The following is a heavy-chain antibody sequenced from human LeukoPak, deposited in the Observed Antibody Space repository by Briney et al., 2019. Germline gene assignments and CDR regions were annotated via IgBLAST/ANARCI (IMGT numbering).Heavy chain of an antibody. V-gene: IGHV3-21*01. CDR3: ARGDCSSTSCYYY. CDR2: ISSSSSYI. Sequence: PGGSLRLSCAASGFTFSSYSMNWVRQAPGKGLEWVSSISSSSSYIYYADSVKGRFTISRDNAKNSLYLQMNSLRDEDTAVYYCARGDCSSTSCYYYWGQGTLVTVSS. J-gene: IGHJ4*02. D-gene: IGHD2-2*01. CDR1: GFTFSSYS.